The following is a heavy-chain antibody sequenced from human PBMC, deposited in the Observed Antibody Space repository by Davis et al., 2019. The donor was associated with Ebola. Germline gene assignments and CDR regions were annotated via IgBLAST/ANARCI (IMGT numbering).Heavy chain of an antibody. CDR2: IKQDGSEK. CDR3: TRDLSGVWLQYPLGMDV. CDR1: GFTFSSYW. V-gene: IGHV3-7*03. D-gene: IGHD5-24*01. Sequence: GESLQISCAASGFTFSSYWMSWVRQAPGKGLEWVANIKQDGSEKYYVDSVKGRFTISRDNAKNSLYLQMNSLKTEDTAVYYCTRDLSGVWLQYPLGMDVWGQGTTVTVSS. J-gene: IGHJ6*02.